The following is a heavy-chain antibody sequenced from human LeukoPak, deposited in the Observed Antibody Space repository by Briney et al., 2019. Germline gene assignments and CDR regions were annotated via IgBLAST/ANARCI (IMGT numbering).Heavy chain of an antibody. J-gene: IGHJ4*02. Sequence: GGSLRLSCAASGFTFSSYAMSWVRQAPGKGLEWVSAISGSGGSTYYADSVEGRFTISRDNSKNTLYLQMNSLRAEDTAVYYCAKVDTMVRGVINNFDYWGQGTLVTVSS. CDR3: AKVDTMVRGVINNFDY. CDR2: ISGSGGST. V-gene: IGHV3-23*01. CDR1: GFTFSSYA. D-gene: IGHD3-10*01.